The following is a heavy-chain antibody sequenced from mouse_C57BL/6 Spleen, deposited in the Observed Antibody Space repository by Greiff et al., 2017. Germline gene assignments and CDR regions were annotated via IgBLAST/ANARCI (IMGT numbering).Heavy chain of an antibody. CDR1: GYTFTSYW. CDR3: ASPFYSGNPYAMDY. CDR2: IDPNSGGT. D-gene: IGHD2-1*01. V-gene: IGHV1-72*01. J-gene: IGHJ4*01. Sequence: VQLQQPGAELVKPGASVKLSCKASGYTFTSYWMHWVKQRPGRGLEWIGRIDPNSGGTKYNEKFKSKATLTVDKPSSTAYMQLSSLTSENSAVYYCASPFYSGNPYAMDYWGQGTSVTVSS.